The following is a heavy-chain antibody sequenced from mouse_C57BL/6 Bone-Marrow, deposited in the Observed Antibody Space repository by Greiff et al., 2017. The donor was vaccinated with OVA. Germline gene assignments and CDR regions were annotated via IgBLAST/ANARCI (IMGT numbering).Heavy chain of an antibody. D-gene: IGHD4-1*01. Sequence: EVQLQQSVAELVRPGASVKLSCTASGFNIKNTYMHWVQQRPEKGLEWIGRIDPANGNTKYAAKFQGKATITADTSTNTAYLQLSSLTSKDTDICDCAGWTGTGCDYGGRGTAPTVSA. CDR3: AGWTGTGCDY. V-gene: IGHV14-3*01. CDR2: IDPANGNT. CDR1: GFNIKNTY. J-gene: IGHJ2*01.